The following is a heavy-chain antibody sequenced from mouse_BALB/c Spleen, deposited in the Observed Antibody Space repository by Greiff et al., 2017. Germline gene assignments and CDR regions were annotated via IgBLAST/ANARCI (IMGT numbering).Heavy chain of an antibody. V-gene: IGHV5-12-2*01. J-gene: IGHJ3*01. Sequence: EVQVVESGGGLVKPGGSLKLSCAASGFTFSSYTMSWVRQTPEKRLEWVAYISNGGGSTYYPDTVKGRFTISRDNAKNTLYLQMSSLKSEDTAMYYCARHEYGNYVPWFAYWGQGTLVTVSA. D-gene: IGHD2-10*02. CDR1: GFTFSSYT. CDR3: ARHEYGNYVPWFAY. CDR2: ISNGGGST.